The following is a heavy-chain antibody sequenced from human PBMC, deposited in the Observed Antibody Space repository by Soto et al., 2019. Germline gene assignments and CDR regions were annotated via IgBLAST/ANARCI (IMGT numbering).Heavy chain of an antibody. V-gene: IGHV3-23*01. CDR1: GFTFSSYA. CDR2: ISGSGGST. D-gene: IGHD5-12*01. CDR3: AKFGGYSGYRDAFAI. J-gene: IGHJ3*02. Sequence: TGGSLRLSCAASGFTFSSYAMSWVRQAPGKGLEWVSAISGSGGSTYYADSVKGRFTISRDNSKNTLYLQMNSLRAEDTAVYYCAKFGGYSGYRDAFAIWGQGTMVTVSS.